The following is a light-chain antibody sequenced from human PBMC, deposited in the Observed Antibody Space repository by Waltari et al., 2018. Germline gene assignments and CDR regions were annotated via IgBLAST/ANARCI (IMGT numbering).Light chain of an antibody. Sequence: DIQMTQSPSSLSASVGDSVTITCRASQDSRNAIGWFQHKAGRAPKRLIYAASNLQTGVPPRFSGSGSGTEFTLTISSLQPEDVATFYCLQYDSYPPTFGGGTMVEI. CDR1: QDSRNA. CDR3: LQYDSYPPT. J-gene: IGKJ4*01. V-gene: IGKV1-17*01. CDR2: AAS.